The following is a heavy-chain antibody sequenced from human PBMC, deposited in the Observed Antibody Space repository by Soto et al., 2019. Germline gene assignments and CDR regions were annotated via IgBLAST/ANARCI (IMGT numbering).Heavy chain of an antibody. Sequence: SETLSLTCTVSGGSISSYYWSWIRQPPGKGLEWIGYIYYSGSTNYNPSLKSRVTISVDTSKNQFSLKLSSVTAADTAVYYWARDSLLPGIAVAGKGGGFDYWGQGTLVTVSS. J-gene: IGHJ4*02. CDR2: IYYSGST. D-gene: IGHD6-19*01. CDR1: GGSISSYY. CDR3: ARDSLLPGIAVAGKGGGFDY. V-gene: IGHV4-59*01.